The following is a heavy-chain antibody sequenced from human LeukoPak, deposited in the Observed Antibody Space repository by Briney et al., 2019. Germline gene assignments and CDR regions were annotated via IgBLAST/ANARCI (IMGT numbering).Heavy chain of an antibody. V-gene: IGHV3-33*01. CDR2: IWYDGSNK. CDR3: ARESIAVAGTKVEFVDY. Sequence: GGSLRLSCAASGLTFSSYGMHWVRQAPGKGLEWVAVIWYDGSNKYYADSVKGRFTISRDNSKNTLYLQMNSLRAEDTAVYYCARESIAVAGTKVEFVDYWGQGTLVTVSS. D-gene: IGHD6-19*01. J-gene: IGHJ4*02. CDR1: GLTFSSYG.